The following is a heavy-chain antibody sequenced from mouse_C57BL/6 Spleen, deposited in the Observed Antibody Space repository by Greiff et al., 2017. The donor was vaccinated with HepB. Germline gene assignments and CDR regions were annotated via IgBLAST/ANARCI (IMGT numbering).Heavy chain of an antibody. CDR3: TNYGLIFDY. CDR2: IRLKSDNYAT. CDR1: GFTFSNYW. J-gene: IGHJ2*01. V-gene: IGHV6-3*01. Sequence: EVHLVESGGGLVQPGGSMKLSCVASGFTFSNYWMNWVRQSPEKGLEWVAQIRLKSDNYATHYAESVKGRFTISRDDSKSSVYLQMNNLRADDTGIYYCTNYGLIFDYWGQGTTLTVSS. D-gene: IGHD1-1*01.